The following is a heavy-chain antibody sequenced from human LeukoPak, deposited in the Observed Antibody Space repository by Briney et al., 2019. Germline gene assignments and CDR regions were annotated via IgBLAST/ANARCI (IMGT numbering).Heavy chain of an antibody. D-gene: IGHD2-15*01. Sequence: GGSLRLSCAASGFTFSDYYMTWIRQAPGKGLAWVSYISSTSTTIYYADSVKGRFTISRDNAKNSVYLQMNSLGAEDTAVYYCARVAADYYYYYYMDVWGKGTTVTVSS. CDR3: ARVAADYYYYYYMDV. J-gene: IGHJ6*03. CDR1: GFTFSDYY. V-gene: IGHV3-11*04. CDR2: ISSTSTTI.